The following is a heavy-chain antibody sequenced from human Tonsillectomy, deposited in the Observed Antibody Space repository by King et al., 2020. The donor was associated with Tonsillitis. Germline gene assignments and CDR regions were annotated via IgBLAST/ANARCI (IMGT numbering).Heavy chain of an antibody. D-gene: IGHD6-19*01. Sequence: QLVQSGAEVKKPGASVKVSCKASGYIFTSYYMHWVRQAPGQGLEWMGIIYPGGGGTSYAQKFQGRVTMTRDTSTSTVYMELSSLRSEDTAVYYCARDGAVAGFDYWGQGTLVTVSS. CDR3: ARDGAVAGFDY. J-gene: IGHJ4*02. CDR2: IYPGGGGT. V-gene: IGHV1-46*01. CDR1: GYIFTSYY.